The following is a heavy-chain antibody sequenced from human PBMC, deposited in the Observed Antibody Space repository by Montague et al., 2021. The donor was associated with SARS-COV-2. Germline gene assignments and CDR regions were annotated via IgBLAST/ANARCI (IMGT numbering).Heavy chain of an antibody. V-gene: IGHV3-23*01. CDR3: AKDTATIRIAVALMDV. CDR2: MSGSGVRR. Sequence: SLSLSCAASGSIFSNYAMTWVRQAPGKGLEWVSTMSGSGVRRDYADSVKGRFTISRDSSKNTLYLQMNSLRVEDTAVYYCAKDTATIRIAVALMDVWGQGTTVIVSS. D-gene: IGHD6-19*01. CDR1: GSIFSNYA. J-gene: IGHJ6*02.